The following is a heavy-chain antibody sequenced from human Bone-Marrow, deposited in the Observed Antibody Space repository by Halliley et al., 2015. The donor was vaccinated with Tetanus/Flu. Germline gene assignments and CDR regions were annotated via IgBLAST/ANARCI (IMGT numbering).Heavy chain of an antibody. V-gene: IGHV1-18*01. J-gene: IGHJ4*02. CDR3: ARGQAGGTFGASDY. CDR2: ISAYNGNT. Sequence: QLVQSGAEVKKPGASMKVSCKASGYSFNDYGITWMRQAPGQGPEWMGWISAYNGNTKYSERLQGRLIMTTDTSTSIAYMELRSLRSDDAAVYYCARGQAGGTFGASDYWGQGTLVTVSS. CDR1: GYSFNDYG. D-gene: IGHD3-16*01.